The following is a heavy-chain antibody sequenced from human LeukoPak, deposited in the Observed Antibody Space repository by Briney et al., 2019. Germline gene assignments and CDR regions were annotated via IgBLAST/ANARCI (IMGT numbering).Heavy chain of an antibody. D-gene: IGHD6-19*01. CDR3: AKGRRSGWFPRDYFDD. CDR2: ISGSSTRT. Sequence: GSLRLSCAASGFTFINYAMSWVRQAPGKGLEWVCGISGSSTRTYYADSVKGLVTISRDDSKNTLYLQMNSLRAEDTAVYFCAKGRRSGWFPRDYFDDWGQGTLVSVSS. V-gene: IGHV3-23*01. CDR1: GFTFINYA. J-gene: IGHJ4*02.